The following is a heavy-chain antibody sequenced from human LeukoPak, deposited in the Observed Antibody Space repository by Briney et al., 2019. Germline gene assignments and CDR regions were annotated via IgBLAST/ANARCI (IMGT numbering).Heavy chain of an antibody. CDR1: GGSISNYY. V-gene: IGHV4-4*07. CDR2: IYSSGST. Sequence: SETLSLTCTVSGGSISNYYWSWIRQPAGKGLEWIGRIYSSGSTDYNPSLKSRVTMSVDTSKNQFSLNLRSVTAADTAVYYCARDRYYYYYYYMDVWGKGTTVTVSS. CDR3: ARDRYYYYYYYMDV. J-gene: IGHJ6*03.